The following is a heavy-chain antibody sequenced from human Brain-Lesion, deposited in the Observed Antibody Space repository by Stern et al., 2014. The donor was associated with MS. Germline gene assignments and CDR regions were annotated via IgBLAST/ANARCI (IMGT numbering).Heavy chain of an antibody. CDR2: ISSSASST. J-gene: IGHJ4*02. V-gene: IGHV3-23*04. Sequence: EVHLVESGGGMVQPGGSLRLSCAASGFTFRSYAMSWVRQAPGKGLEWVSLISSSASSTYYADSVKGRFTISRDNSKDTLYLQMNSLRAEDTAVYYCAKDRPEVPADYWGQGTLVTVSS. D-gene: IGHD2-2*01. CDR1: GFTFRSYA. CDR3: AKDRPEVPADY.